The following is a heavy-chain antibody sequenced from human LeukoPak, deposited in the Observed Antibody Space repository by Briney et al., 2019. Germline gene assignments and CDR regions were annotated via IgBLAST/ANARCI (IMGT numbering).Heavy chain of an antibody. J-gene: IGHJ4*02. CDR2: IYYSGST. D-gene: IGHD4-17*01. V-gene: IGHV4-59*11. CDR1: GGSISSHY. Sequence: PSETLSLTCTVSGGSISSHYWSWIRQPPGKGLEWIGYIYYSGSTNYNPSLKSRVTISVDTSKNQFSLKLSSVTAADTAVYYCARGHDYGDYFDYWGQGTLVTVSS. CDR3: ARGHDYGDYFDY.